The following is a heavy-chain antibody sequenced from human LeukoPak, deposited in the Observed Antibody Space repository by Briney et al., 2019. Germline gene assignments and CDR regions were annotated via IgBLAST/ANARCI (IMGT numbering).Heavy chain of an antibody. Sequence: SETLSLTCTVSGGSISSYYWSWIRQPPGKGLEWIGYIYYSGSTNYNPSLKSRVTISVDTSKNQFSLKLSSVTAADTAVYYCARHVREEYLLLTDYMDVWGKGTTVTVSS. CDR1: GGSISSYY. J-gene: IGHJ6*03. D-gene: IGHD2-2*01. CDR3: ARHVREEYLLLTDYMDV. CDR2: IYYSGST. V-gene: IGHV4-59*08.